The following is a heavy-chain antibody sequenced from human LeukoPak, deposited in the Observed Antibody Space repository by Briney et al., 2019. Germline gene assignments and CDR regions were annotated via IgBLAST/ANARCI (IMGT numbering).Heavy chain of an antibody. V-gene: IGHV3-7*01. CDR2: IKQDGSEK. CDR3: ASCWRWPNFDY. CDR1: GFTFSSYG. Sequence: GGSLRLSCAASGFTFSSYGMHWVRQAPGKGLEWVANIKQDGSEKYYVDSVKGRFTISRDNAKNSLYLQMNSLRAEDTAVYYCASCWRWPNFDYWGQGALVTVSS. J-gene: IGHJ4*02. D-gene: IGHD1-1*01.